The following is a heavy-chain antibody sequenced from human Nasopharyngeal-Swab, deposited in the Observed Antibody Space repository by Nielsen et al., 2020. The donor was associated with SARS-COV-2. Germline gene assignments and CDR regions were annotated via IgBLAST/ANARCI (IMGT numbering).Heavy chain of an antibody. CDR1: GGSISSYY. D-gene: IGHD2-15*01. V-gene: IGHV4-59*01. CDR3: ARELRIGNFDY. CDR2: IYYSGST. Sequence: SETLSLICTVSGGSISSYYWSWIRQPPGKGLEWIGCIYYSGSTNYNPSLKSRVTISVDTSKNQFSLKLSSVTAADTAVYYCARELRIGNFDYWGQGTLVTVSS. J-gene: IGHJ4*02.